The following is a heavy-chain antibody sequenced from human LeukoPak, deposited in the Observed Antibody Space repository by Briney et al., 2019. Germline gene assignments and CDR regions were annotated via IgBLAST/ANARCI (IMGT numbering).Heavy chain of an antibody. Sequence: KTSETLSLTCSVPGDSITIYYWTWIRQPPGKGLEWIGYIYYSGSTNYNPSLKSRVTISVDTSKNQFSLKLSSVTAADTAVYYCARGSGSSWTLTPFDYWGQGTLVTVSS. CDR2: IYYSGST. D-gene: IGHD6-13*01. CDR1: GDSITIYY. J-gene: IGHJ4*02. V-gene: IGHV4-59*01. CDR3: ARGSGSSWTLTPFDY.